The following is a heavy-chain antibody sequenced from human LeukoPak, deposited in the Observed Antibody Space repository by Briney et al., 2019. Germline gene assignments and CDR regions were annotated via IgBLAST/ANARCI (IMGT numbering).Heavy chain of an antibody. CDR1: GDSITGYY. J-gene: IGHJ4*02. CDR3: GSSWYVAY. Sequence: SETLSLTCSVSGDSITGYYWGWIRQPPGKGLEWIGSIYYSGSTYYNPSLKSRVTISVDTSKNQFSLKLSSVTAADTAVYYCGSSWYVAYWGQGTLVTVSS. D-gene: IGHD6-13*01. V-gene: IGHV4-38-2*02. CDR2: IYYSGST.